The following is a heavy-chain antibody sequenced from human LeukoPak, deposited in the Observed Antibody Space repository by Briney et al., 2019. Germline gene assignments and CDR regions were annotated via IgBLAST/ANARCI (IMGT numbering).Heavy chain of an antibody. Sequence: PGGSLRLSCEASGFTFSTYAMTWVRQVPGKGLEWVSSMIISGGSTYYADSVKGRFTISRDNSKNTLYLEVNSLRVEDTALYYCARETKIDYWGQGALVTVSS. CDR1: GFTFSTYA. D-gene: IGHD1-7*01. CDR2: MIISGGST. V-gene: IGHV3-23*01. CDR3: ARETKIDY. J-gene: IGHJ4*02.